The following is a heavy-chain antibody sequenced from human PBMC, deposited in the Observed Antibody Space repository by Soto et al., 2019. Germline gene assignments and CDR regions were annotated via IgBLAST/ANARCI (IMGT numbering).Heavy chain of an antibody. D-gene: IGHD6-6*01. J-gene: IGHJ4*02. V-gene: IGHV4-59*01. CDR3: TSSYSTSSSPDY. Sequence: SETLSLTCSVSGGSMRNYYWNWIRQPPGRGLEWIGYVYHSGSTNYNPSLKSRVSMSVDVSRNHFSLTLHSVTAADTAVYFCTSSYSTSSSPDYWGQGTLVTVS. CDR2: VYHSGST. CDR1: GGSMRNYY.